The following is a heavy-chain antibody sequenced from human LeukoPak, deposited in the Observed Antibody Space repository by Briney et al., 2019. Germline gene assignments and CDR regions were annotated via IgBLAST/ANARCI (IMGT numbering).Heavy chain of an antibody. J-gene: IGHJ5*02. CDR3: ARSYYDILTGYLNWFDP. Sequence: PSETLSLTCTVSGGSTSSHYWSWIRQPPGKGLEWIGYIYYSGSTNYNPSLKSRVTISVDTSKNQFSLKLSSVTAADTAVYYCARSYYDILTGYLNWFDPWGQGTLVTVSS. V-gene: IGHV4-59*11. D-gene: IGHD3-9*01. CDR1: GGSTSSHY. CDR2: IYYSGST.